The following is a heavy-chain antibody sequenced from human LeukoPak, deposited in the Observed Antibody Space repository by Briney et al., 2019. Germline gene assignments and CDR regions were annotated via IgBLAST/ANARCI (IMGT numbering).Heavy chain of an antibody. J-gene: IGHJ3*02. CDR1: GFTFSSYS. D-gene: IGHD6-13*01. Sequence: GGSLRPSCAASGFTFSSYSMNWVRQAPGKGLEWVSSISSSSSYIYYADSVKGRFTISRDNAKNSLYLQMNSLRAEDTAVYYCARDPVFEQLVNDAFDIWGQGTMVTVSS. CDR2: ISSSSSYI. CDR3: ARDPVFEQLVNDAFDI. V-gene: IGHV3-21*01.